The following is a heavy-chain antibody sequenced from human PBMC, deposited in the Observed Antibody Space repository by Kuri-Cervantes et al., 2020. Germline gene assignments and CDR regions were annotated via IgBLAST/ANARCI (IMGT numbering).Heavy chain of an antibody. CDR2: ISYDGSNK. J-gene: IGHJ4*02. Sequence: GESLKISCAASGFTFSSYAMRWVRQAPGKGLEWVAVISYDGSNKYYADSVKGRFTISRDNSKNTLYLQMNSLRAEDTAVYYCVRGIAARRGGIDYWGQGTLVTVSS. CDR3: VRGIAARRGGIDY. V-gene: IGHV3-30-3*01. CDR1: GFTFSSYA. D-gene: IGHD6-6*01.